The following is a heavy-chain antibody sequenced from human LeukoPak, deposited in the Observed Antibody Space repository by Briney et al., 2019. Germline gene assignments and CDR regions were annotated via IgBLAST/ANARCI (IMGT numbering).Heavy chain of an antibody. CDR3: AGSPSSSWYWYFDY. V-gene: IGHV4-30-4*01. J-gene: IGHJ4*02. CDR2: IYYSGST. D-gene: IGHD6-13*01. Sequence: SETLSLTCTVSGVSISSGDYYWSWIRQPPGKGLEWIGYIYYSGSTYYNPSLKSRVTISVDTSKNQFSLKLSSVTAADTAVYYCAGSPSSSWYWYFDYWGQGTLVTVSS. CDR1: GVSISSGDYY.